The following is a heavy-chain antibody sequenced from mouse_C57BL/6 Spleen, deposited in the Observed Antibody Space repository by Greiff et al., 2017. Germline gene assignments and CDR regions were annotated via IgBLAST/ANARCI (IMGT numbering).Heavy chain of an antibody. V-gene: IGHV1-82*01. CDR1: GYAFSSSW. CDR2: IYPGDGDT. CDR3: ASLYYDYDGGFDY. J-gene: IGHJ2*01. D-gene: IGHD2-4*01. Sequence: QVQLQQSGPELVKPGASVKISCKASGYAFSSSWMNWVKQRPGKGLEWIGRIYPGDGDTNYNGKFKGKATLTADKSSSTAYMQLSSLTSEDSAVYFCASLYYDYDGGFDYWGQGTTLTVSS.